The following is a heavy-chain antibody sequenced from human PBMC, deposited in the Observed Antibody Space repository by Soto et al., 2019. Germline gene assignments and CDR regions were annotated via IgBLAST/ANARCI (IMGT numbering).Heavy chain of an antibody. D-gene: IGHD3-9*01. CDR2: IKVDSGYT. CDR1: GYPFIKYG. V-gene: IGHV1-18*04. CDR3: ATSYDTGFDH. Sequence: QLQLVQSAAEVKKPGAPVRVSCKAYGYPFIKYGISWIRQAPEQGLEWMGWIKVDSGYTNYAQKFQGRVTMTADTSSDTAFMELRSLRLDDTAVYFCATSYDTGFDHWGQGTLVSVSS. J-gene: IGHJ5*02.